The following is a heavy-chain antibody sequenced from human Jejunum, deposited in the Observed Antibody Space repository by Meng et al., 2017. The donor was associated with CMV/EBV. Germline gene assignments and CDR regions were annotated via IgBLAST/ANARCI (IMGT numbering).Heavy chain of an antibody. Sequence: GFTFNAYWMSWRRQAPGKGLEWVASMKEDGSEIHYLDSVKGRFTISRDNAKNSLYLQMNTLRVEDTALYYCARGEYELLFGAFDVWGQGTMVTVSS. CDR3: ARGEYELLFGAFDV. CDR2: MKEDGSEI. D-gene: IGHD3-10*01. CDR1: GFTFNAYW. V-gene: IGHV3-7*01. J-gene: IGHJ3*01.